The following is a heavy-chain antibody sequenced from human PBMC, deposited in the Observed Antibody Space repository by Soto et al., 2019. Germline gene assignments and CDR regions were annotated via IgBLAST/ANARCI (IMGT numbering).Heavy chain of an antibody. Sequence: QVQLVQSGAEVKKPGASVKVSCKASGYTFTSYGISWVRQAPGQGLEWMGWISAYNGNTNYAQKLQGRVTMTTDTSTSTAYMVLRSLRSDDTAVYYCARDPDYDILTGPDFDYWGQGTLVTVSS. V-gene: IGHV1-18*01. D-gene: IGHD3-9*01. CDR2: ISAYNGNT. CDR3: ARDPDYDILTGPDFDY. J-gene: IGHJ4*02. CDR1: GYTFTSYG.